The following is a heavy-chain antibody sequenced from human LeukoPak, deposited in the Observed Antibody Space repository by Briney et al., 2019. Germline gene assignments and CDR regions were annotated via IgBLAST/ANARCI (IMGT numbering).Heavy chain of an antibody. D-gene: IGHD5-12*01. V-gene: IGHV5-51*01. Sequence: GESLKISCKGSGYSFPSYWIGWVRQMPGKGLEWMGIIYPGDSDTRYSPSFQGQVTISADKSISTAYLQWSSLKASDTAMYYCARLGSGYDLGGPDAFDIWGQGTMVTVSS. CDR2: IYPGDSDT. J-gene: IGHJ3*02. CDR3: ARLGSGYDLGGPDAFDI. CDR1: GYSFPSYW.